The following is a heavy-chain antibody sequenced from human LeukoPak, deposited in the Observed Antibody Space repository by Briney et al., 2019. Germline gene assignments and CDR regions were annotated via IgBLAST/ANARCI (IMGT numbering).Heavy chain of an antibody. J-gene: IGHJ3*02. CDR1: GGSISSGGYY. Sequence: SETLSLTCTVSGGSISSGGYYWSWIRQHPGKGLEWIGYIYYSGSTYYNPSLKSRVTISVDTSRNQFSLKLSSVTAADTAVYYCARGLREAGIVGATGDDAFDIWGQGTMVTVSS. CDR2: IYYSGST. V-gene: IGHV4-31*03. CDR3: ARGLREAGIVGATGDDAFDI. D-gene: IGHD1-26*01.